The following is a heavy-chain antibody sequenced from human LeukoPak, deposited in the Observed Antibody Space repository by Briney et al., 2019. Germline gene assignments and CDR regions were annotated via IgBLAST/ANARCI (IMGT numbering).Heavy chain of an antibody. V-gene: IGHV3-15*01. Sequence: PGGSLRLSCTASGFTYSNAWMTWVRQAPGLGLEWVGRIKSKSDGETTNYAAPVKGRFTTSRDDSKNTLYLQMNSLKIEDTALYYCAIPILTYPHRAGGQGTMVTVSP. CDR2: IKSKSDGETT. J-gene: IGHJ3*01. CDR3: AIPILTYPHRA. D-gene: IGHD3-9*01. CDR1: GFTYSNAW.